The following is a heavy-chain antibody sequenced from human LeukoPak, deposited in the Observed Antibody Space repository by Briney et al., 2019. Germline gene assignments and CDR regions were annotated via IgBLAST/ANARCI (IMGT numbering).Heavy chain of an antibody. J-gene: IGHJ4*02. Sequence: SVKVSCKASGYTFTSYGISWVRQAPGQGLEWMGRIIPILGIANYAQKFQGRVTITADKSTSTAYMELSSLRSEDTAVYYCARDLHTTDYGDTRGYFDYWGQGTLVTVSS. V-gene: IGHV1-69*04. CDR3: ARDLHTTDYGDTRGYFDY. CDR2: IIPILGIA. CDR1: GYTFTSYG. D-gene: IGHD4-17*01.